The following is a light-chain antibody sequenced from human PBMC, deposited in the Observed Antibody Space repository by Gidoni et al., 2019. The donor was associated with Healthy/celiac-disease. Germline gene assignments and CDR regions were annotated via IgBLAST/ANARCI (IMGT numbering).Light chain of an antibody. CDR1: SSDVGGYNY. CDR2: EVS. Sequence: QSALTHPAFVSGSPGQSITISCTGTSSDVGGYNYVSWYQQHPGNAPKLMMYEVSNRPSGVSNRFSGSKTGNTASLTIYGLQAEDEADYYCSSYTRSSSWVFGGGTKLTVL. V-gene: IGLV2-14*01. J-gene: IGLJ3*02. CDR3: SSYTRSSSWV.